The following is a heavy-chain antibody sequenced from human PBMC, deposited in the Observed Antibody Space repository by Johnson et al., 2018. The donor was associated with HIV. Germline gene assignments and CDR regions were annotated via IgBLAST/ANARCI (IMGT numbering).Heavy chain of an antibody. CDR2: INSDGSST. Sequence: VQLVESGGGVVQPGRSLRLSCRASGFPFGDYAMSWVRQAPGKGLVWVSRINSDGSSTNYADSVKGRFTISRDNAKNTLYLQMNSLRVEEPAVYYCARVLGDYAYHIWGQGTMVTVSS. CDR3: ARVLGDYAYHI. D-gene: IGHD4-17*01. J-gene: IGHJ3*02. CDR1: GFPFGDYA. V-gene: IGHV3-74*02.